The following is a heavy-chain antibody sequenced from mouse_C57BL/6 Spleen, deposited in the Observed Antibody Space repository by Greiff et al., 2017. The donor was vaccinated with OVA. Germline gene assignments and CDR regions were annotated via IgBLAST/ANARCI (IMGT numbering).Heavy chain of an antibody. D-gene: IGHD1-1*01. CDR3: TTPYYYGSSYGWFAY. CDR2: IDPEDGDT. CDR1: GFNIKDYY. J-gene: IGHJ3*01. V-gene: IGHV14-1*01. Sequence: SGAELVRPGASVKLSCTASGFNIKDYYMHWVKQRPEQGLEWIGRIDPEDGDTEYAPKFQGKATMTADTSSNTAYLQLSSLTSEDTAVYYCTTPYYYGSSYGWFAYWGQGTLVTVSA.